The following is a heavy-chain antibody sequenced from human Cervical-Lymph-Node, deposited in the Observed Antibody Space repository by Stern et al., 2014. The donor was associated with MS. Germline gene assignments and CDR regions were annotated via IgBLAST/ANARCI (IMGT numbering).Heavy chain of an antibody. CDR2: INPSGGST. Sequence: VQLVESGAAVEKPGASVKVSCKASGYTFTTYYMHWVRQAPGQGLEWMGMINPSGGSTTYAQKFQGRVTMTRDTSTSTVYMELSSLRSEDTAVYYCARNWRGVGSTAYDYWGQGTLVTVSS. J-gene: IGHJ4*02. CDR1: GYTFTTYY. D-gene: IGHD1-26*01. V-gene: IGHV1-46*01. CDR3: ARNWRGVGSTAYDY.